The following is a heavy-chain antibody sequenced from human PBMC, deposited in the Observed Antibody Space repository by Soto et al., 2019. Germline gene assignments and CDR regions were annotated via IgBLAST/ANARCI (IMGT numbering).Heavy chain of an antibody. J-gene: IGHJ6*02. Sequence: LSLTCTVSGGSISSYYWSWIRQPPGKGLEWIGYIYYSGSTNYNPSLKSRVTISVDTSKNQFSLKLSSVTAADTAVYYCAREQNYYDSSGPNIYYYYGMDVWGQGTTVTVSS. D-gene: IGHD3-22*01. CDR1: GGSISSYY. CDR2: IYYSGST. V-gene: IGHV4-59*01. CDR3: AREQNYYDSSGPNIYYYYGMDV.